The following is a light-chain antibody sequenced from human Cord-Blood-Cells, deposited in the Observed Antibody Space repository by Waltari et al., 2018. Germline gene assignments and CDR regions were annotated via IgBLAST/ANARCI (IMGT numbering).Light chain of an antibody. Sequence: DIVLPQSPATLSLSPGERATLSCRASQSVSSYLAWYQQKPDQAPRLLIHAASNRATGIPARFSGSGPGTDFTLTSSSLEPEDFAVYYCQQRSNWHTFGPGTKVDIK. J-gene: IGKJ3*01. CDR3: QQRSNWHT. V-gene: IGKV3D-11*02. CDR1: QSVSSY. CDR2: AAS.